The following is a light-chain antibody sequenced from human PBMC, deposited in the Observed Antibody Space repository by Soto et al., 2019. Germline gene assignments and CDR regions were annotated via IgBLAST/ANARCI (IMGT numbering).Light chain of an antibody. CDR2: SAS. CDR1: QGISKY. CDR3: QEYKNAPLT. J-gene: IGKJ4*01. V-gene: IGKV1-27*01. Sequence: DIQMTQSPSPLSASVGDRVTITCRASQGISKYLAWYQQKPGKVPKLLIYSASTLQSGVPSRFTGSVSGTYFTLTISSLQPEDVATYYCQEYKNAPLTFGGGTKVEIK.